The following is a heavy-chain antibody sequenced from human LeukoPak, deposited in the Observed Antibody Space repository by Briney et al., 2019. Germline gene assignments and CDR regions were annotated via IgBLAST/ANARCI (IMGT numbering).Heavy chain of an antibody. Sequence: ASETLSLTCTVSGGSISSYYWSWIRQPPGKGLEWIGYIYYSGSTNYKPSLKSRVTISVDTSKNQFSLKLSSVTAADTAVYYCARALYSSSSFDYWGQGTLVTVSS. V-gene: IGHV4-59*01. CDR2: IYYSGST. J-gene: IGHJ4*02. CDR1: GGSISSYY. CDR3: ARALYSSSSFDY. D-gene: IGHD6-13*01.